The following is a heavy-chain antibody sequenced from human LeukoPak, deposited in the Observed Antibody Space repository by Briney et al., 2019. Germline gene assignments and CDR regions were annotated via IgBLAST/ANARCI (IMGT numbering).Heavy chain of an antibody. CDR3: AHISSSWPDY. CDR1: GFTFSSYA. J-gene: IGHJ4*02. Sequence: GGSLRLSCAASGFTFSSYAMSWVRPARGKGLEWVAAISGSGGSTYYADSVKGRFTISRDNSKNTLYLQMNSLRAEDTAVYYCAHISSSWPDYWGQGTLVTVSS. D-gene: IGHD6-13*01. CDR2: ISGSGGST. V-gene: IGHV3-23*01.